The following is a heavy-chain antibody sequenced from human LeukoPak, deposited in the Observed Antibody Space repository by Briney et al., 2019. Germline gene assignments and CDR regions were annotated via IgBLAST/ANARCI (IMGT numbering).Heavy chain of an antibody. Sequence: SETLSLTCTVSGGSISSYYWSWIRQPPGKGLEWIGYIYYSGSTNYNPSLKSRVTISVDPSKNQFSLKLSSVTAADTAVYYCARLPITLVRGVINAFDIWGQGTMVTVSS. V-gene: IGHV4-59*08. J-gene: IGHJ3*02. D-gene: IGHD3-10*01. CDR1: GGSISSYY. CDR2: IYYSGST. CDR3: ARLPITLVRGVINAFDI.